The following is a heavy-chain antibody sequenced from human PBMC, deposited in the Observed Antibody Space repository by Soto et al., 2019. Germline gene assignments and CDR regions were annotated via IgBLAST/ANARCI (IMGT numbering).Heavy chain of an antibody. CDR2: ISYDGSNK. D-gene: IGHD4-4*01. CDR1: GFTFSSYG. V-gene: IGHV3-30*18. Sequence: QVQLVESGGGVVQPGRSLRLSCAASGFTFSSYGMYWVRQAPGQGLEWVAVISYDGSNKYYADSVKGRFTISRDNSKNTLYLQMNSLRAEDTAVYYCAKEEATVNPWYFDLWGRGTLVTVSS. J-gene: IGHJ2*01. CDR3: AKEEATVNPWYFDL.